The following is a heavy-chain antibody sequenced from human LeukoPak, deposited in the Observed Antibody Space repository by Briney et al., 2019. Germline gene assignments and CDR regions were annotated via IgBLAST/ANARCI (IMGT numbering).Heavy chain of an antibody. J-gene: IGHJ5*02. D-gene: IGHD3-22*01. CDR1: GFTFSSYS. V-gene: IGHV3-21*01. CDR2: ISSSSSYI. CDR3: ARGYYDSSGYYLRWFDP. Sequence: GGSLRLSCAASGFTFSSYSMNWVRQAPGKGLEWVSSISSSSSYIYYADSVKGRFTISRYNAKNSLYLQMNSLRAEDTAVYYCARGYYDSSGYYLRWFDPWGQGTLVTVSS.